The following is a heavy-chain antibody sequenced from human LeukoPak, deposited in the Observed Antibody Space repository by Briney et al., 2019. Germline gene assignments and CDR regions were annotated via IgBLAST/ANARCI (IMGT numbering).Heavy chain of an antibody. J-gene: IGHJ4*02. D-gene: IGHD2/OR15-2a*01. Sequence: SETLSLTCTVSGGSISGSYWSWIRQPAGKGLEWIGSIYYSGSTYYNPSLKSRVTISVDTSKNQFSLKLSSVTAADTAVYYCARLGFYGLTDYWGQGTLVTVSS. CDR3: ARLGFYGLTDY. CDR2: IYYSGST. V-gene: IGHV4-59*05. CDR1: GGSISGSY.